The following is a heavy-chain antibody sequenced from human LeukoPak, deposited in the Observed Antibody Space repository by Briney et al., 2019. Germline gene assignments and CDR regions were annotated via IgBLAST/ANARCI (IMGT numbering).Heavy chain of an antibody. CDR2: INHSGST. CDR3: ARDRYGGNSGEFDY. D-gene: IGHD4-23*01. CDR1: GGSISSSSYY. J-gene: IGHJ4*02. V-gene: IGHV4-39*07. Sequence: PSETLSLTCTVSGGSISSSSYYWGWIRQPPGKGLEWIGEINHSGSTNYNPSLKSRVTISVDTSKNQFSLKLSSVTAADTAVYYCARDRYGGNSGEFDYWGQGTLVTVSS.